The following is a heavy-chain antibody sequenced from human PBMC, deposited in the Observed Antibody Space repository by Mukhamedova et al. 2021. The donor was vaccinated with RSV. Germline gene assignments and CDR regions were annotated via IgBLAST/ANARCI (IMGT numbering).Heavy chain of an antibody. Sequence: GKGLEWIGSIYYSGSTYYNPSLKSRVTISVDTSKNQFSLKLSSVTAADTAVYYCARGIAVAGTDYWGQGTLVTGSS. V-gene: IGHV4-39*07. CDR2: IYYSGST. J-gene: IGHJ4*02. D-gene: IGHD6-19*01. CDR3: ARGIAVAGTDY.